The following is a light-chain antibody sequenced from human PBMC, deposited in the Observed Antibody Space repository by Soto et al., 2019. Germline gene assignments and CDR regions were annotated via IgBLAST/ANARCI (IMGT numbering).Light chain of an antibody. V-gene: IGKV1-9*01. CDR2: AAS. CDR3: QQLRLYPST. J-gene: IGKJ4*01. Sequence: DIQLTQSAATLSASLGDKVTITCKASQDTAIYLAWYQQKPGEAPKLLIYAASTLYGGVPSRFSGSGYGTDFALTITSLQAEDFATYYCQQLRLYPSTFGGGTKVDI. CDR1: QDTAIY.